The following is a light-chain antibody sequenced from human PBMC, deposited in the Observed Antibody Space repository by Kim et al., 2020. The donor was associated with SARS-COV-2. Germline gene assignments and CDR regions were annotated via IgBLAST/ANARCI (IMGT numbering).Light chain of an antibody. CDR3: SSYSSSSTWV. V-gene: IGLV2-14*03. Sequence: GQPISLSCAGAGSDVDCLSYVPSYQDQSGQAPKLMIYDINKRHSGVSSRFSGSKSGNAASLTISGLQAEDGADYYCSSYSSSSTWVFGGGTQLTVL. CDR2: DIN. CDR1: GSDVDCLSY. J-gene: IGLJ3*02.